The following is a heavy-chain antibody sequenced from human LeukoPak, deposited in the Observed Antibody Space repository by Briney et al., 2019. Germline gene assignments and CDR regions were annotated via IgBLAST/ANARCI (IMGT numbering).Heavy chain of an antibody. D-gene: IGHD3-22*01. CDR3: AREGDGYYYDSSGFENY. V-gene: IGHV3-7*01. J-gene: IGHJ4*02. CDR2: IKQDGSEK. Sequence: GGSLRLSCAASGFTFSSYWMNWVRQAPGKVLEWVANIKQDGSEKYYVDSVKGRFTISRGNAKNSLYLQMNSLRAEDTAVYYCAREGDGYYYDSSGFENYWGQGTLVTVSS. CDR1: GFTFSSYW.